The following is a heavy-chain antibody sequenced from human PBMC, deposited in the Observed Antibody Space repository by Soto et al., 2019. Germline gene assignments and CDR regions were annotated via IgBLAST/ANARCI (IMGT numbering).Heavy chain of an antibody. CDR2: IYYSGST. CDR3: ATERYYYGSGSYYNNYYYYYGMDV. J-gene: IGHJ6*02. D-gene: IGHD3-10*01. Sequence: PWEPLSLTCTVSGGSISSSSYYWGWIRQPPGRGLEWIGSIYYSGSTYYNPSLNSRVTISVDTSKNQFSLKLSSVTAADTAVYYCATERYYYGSGSYYNNYYYYYGMDVWGQGTTVTVSS. CDR1: GGSISSSSYY. V-gene: IGHV4-39*01.